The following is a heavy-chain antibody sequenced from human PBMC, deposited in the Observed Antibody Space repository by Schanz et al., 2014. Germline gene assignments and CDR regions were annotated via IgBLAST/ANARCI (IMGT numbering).Heavy chain of an antibody. D-gene: IGHD6-13*01. Sequence: QVQLVESGGGVVQPGGSLRLSCAASGFTFSSYGMHWVRQAPGKGLEWAAFIRYDGSNKYYADSVKGRFTISRDNSKNTLYLQMNSLRAEDTAVYYCAKDLGPHSSSWYSYYYYGMDVWGQGTTVTVSS. CDR3: AKDLGPHSSSWYSYYYYGMDV. V-gene: IGHV3-30*02. CDR1: GFTFSSYG. J-gene: IGHJ6*02. CDR2: IRYDGSNK.